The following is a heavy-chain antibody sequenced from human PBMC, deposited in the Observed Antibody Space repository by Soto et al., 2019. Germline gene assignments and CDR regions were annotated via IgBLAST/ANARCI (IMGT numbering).Heavy chain of an antibody. J-gene: IGHJ6*02. V-gene: IGHV1-3*01. CDR1: GYTFNIYG. D-gene: IGHD2-2*02. CDR2: INGGTGNV. CDR3: ARATIPSQPKGLDV. Sequence: QVQLVQSGAEMKKPGASVKVSCKSSGYTFNIYGIHWLRQAPGQSLEWMGWINGGTGNVEYSQRFQDRVIISRDTSASTDYMEVSRLTFDDTAIYRGARATIPSQPKGLDVWGQGTAVIVSS.